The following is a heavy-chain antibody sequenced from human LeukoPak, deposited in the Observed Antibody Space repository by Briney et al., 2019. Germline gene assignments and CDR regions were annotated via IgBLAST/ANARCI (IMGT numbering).Heavy chain of an antibody. CDR3: ARDTIFGVVTAYYGMDV. V-gene: IGHV3-21*01. CDR2: ISSSSSYI. Sequence: GGSLRLSCAASGFTFSSYSMNWVRQAPGKGLEWVSSISSSSSYIYYADSVKGRFTISRDNAKNSLYLQMNSLRAEDTAVYYCARDTIFGVVTAYYGMDVWGQGTTVTVSS. D-gene: IGHD3-3*01. J-gene: IGHJ6*02. CDR1: GFTFSSYS.